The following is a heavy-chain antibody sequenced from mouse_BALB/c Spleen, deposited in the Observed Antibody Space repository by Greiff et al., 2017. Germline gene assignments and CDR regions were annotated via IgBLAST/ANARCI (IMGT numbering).Heavy chain of an antibody. CDR2: ISSGGST. Sequence: DVMLVESGGGLVKPGGSLKLSCAASGFTFSSYAMSWVRQTPEKRLEWVASISSGGSTYYPDSVKGRFTISRDNARNILYLQMSSLRSEDTAMYYCARIYDGYSDYWGQGTTLTVSS. CDR1: GFTFSSYA. D-gene: IGHD2-3*01. V-gene: IGHV5-6-5*01. J-gene: IGHJ2*01. CDR3: ARIYDGYSDY.